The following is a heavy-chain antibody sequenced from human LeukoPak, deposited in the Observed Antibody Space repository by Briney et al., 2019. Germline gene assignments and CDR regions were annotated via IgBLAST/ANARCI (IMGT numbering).Heavy chain of an antibody. D-gene: IGHD3-22*01. Sequence: QPGGSLRLSCAASGFTFSSYAMNWVRQAPGKGLEWVSGISGSGGSTYYADSVKGRFTISRDNSKNTLYLQMNSLRAEDTAVYYCAKDSMRYYDSSGYYSDYWGQGTLVTVSS. V-gene: IGHV3-23*01. J-gene: IGHJ4*02. CDR3: AKDSMRYYDSSGYYSDY. CDR2: ISGSGGST. CDR1: GFTFSSYA.